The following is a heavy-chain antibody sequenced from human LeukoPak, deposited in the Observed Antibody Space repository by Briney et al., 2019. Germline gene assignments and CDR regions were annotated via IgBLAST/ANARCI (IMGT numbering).Heavy chain of an antibody. CDR1: GFTVSSNY. J-gene: IGHJ3*02. CDR3: ARSRGSSGDHDAFDI. Sequence: GGSLRLSCAASGFTVSSNYMSWVRQAPGKGLEWVSVIYSGGSTYYADSVKGRFTISRDNSKNTLYLQMNSLRAVDTAVYYCARSRGSSGDHDAFDIWGQGTMVTVSS. V-gene: IGHV3-53*01. CDR2: IYSGGST. D-gene: IGHD3-22*01.